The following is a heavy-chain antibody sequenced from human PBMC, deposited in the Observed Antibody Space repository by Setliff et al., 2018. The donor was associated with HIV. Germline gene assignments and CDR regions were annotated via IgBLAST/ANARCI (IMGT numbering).Heavy chain of an antibody. V-gene: IGHV1-18*01. CDR3: ARYYYGPDTFYLDV. Sequence: ASVKVSCKASGYNFDSFAVIWVRQAPGQGLEWMGWISGYNGQTKDAQKFQGRLIMTTDTSTSTAHMELRSLRSDDTAVYYCARYYYGPDTFYLDVWGKGTTVTVSS. CDR2: ISGYNGQT. J-gene: IGHJ6*03. CDR1: GYNFDSFA. D-gene: IGHD3-10*01.